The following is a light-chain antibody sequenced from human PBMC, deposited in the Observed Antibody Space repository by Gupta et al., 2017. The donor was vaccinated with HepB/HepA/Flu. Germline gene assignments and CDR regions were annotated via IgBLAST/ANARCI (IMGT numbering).Light chain of an antibody. CDR1: QSGGNTSNKKNC. J-gene: IGKJ2*01. Sequence: DIVMNQSPDSLAVSLGERATINCKSSQSGGNTSNKKNCLAWYQQKPGQPPNLLIYWASTRESGVPDGISGSGSGTXFTLTIXSLQAEDVAVYYCQKAFYISPTFGXGTKLEIK. V-gene: IGKV4-1*01. CDR2: WAS. CDR3: QKAFYISPT.